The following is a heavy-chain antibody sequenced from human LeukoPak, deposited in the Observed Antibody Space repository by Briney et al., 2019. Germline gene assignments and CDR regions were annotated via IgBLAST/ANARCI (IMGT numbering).Heavy chain of an antibody. D-gene: IGHD3-3*01. CDR2: MNPNSGNT. V-gene: IGHV1-8*01. J-gene: IGHJ6*02. Sequence: ASVKVSCKASGYTFTSYDINWVRQATGQGLEWMGWMNPNSGNTGYAQKFQGRVTMTRNTSISTAYMELSSLRSEDTAVYYCARARPVYDFWSGYTAYYYYGMDVWGQGTTVTVSS. CDR1: GYTFTSYD. CDR3: ARARPVYDFWSGYTAYYYYGMDV.